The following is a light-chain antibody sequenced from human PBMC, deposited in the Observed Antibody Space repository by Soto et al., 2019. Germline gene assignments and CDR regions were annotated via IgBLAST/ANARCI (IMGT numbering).Light chain of an antibody. V-gene: IGLV2-11*01. J-gene: IGLJ1*01. CDR3: CSYAGSYAYV. Sequence: QSALTQPRSVSGSPGQSVTISCTGTSSDVGGYNYVSWYQQHPGKAPKPMIYDVSKRPSGVPDRFSGSKSGNTASLTISGLQAEDEADYYCCSYAGSYAYVFGTGTKLPVL. CDR2: DVS. CDR1: SSDVGGYNY.